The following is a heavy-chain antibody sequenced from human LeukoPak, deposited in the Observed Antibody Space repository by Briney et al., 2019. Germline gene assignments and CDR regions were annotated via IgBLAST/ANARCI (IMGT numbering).Heavy chain of an antibody. CDR2: ISWNSGSI. J-gene: IGHJ1*01. CDR3: TLGDYIEYFQH. D-gene: IGHD4-17*01. V-gene: IGHV3-9*01. Sequence: EAGGSLRLSCAASGFTFDDYAMHWVRQAPGKGLEWVSGISWNSGSIGYADSVKGRFTISRDNSKNTLYLQMNSLRAEDTAVYYCTLGDYIEYFQHWGQGTLVTVSS. CDR1: GFTFDDYA.